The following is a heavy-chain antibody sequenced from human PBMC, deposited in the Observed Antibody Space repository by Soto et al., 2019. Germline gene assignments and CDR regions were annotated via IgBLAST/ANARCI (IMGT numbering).Heavy chain of an antibody. CDR1: GFTFDDYA. V-gene: IGHV3-9*01. CDR3: AKGSITGTTTPYYFDY. CDR2: ISWNSGSI. D-gene: IGHD1-20*01. Sequence: GGSLRLSCAASGFTFDDYAMHWVRQAPGKGLEWVSGISWNSGSIGYADSVKGRFTISRDNAKNSLYLQMNSLRAEDTALYYCAKGSITGTTTPYYFDYWGQGTLVTVS. J-gene: IGHJ4*02.